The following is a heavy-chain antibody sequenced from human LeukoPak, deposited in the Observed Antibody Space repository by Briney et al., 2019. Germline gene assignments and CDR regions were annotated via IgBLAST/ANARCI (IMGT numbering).Heavy chain of an antibody. J-gene: IGHJ6*03. V-gene: IGHV4-61*02. Sequence: PSETLSLTCTVSGNSISSGDNYWSWIRQPAGKGLEWIGRIYTSGSTNYNPSLKSRVTISGDTSKNQFSLRLSSVTAADTAVYYCARARGSYGSGSYYNARHSYYYYYMDVWGKGTTVTVSS. CDR3: ARARGSYGSGSYYNARHSYYYYYMDV. D-gene: IGHD3-10*01. CDR1: GNSISSGDNY. CDR2: IYTSGST.